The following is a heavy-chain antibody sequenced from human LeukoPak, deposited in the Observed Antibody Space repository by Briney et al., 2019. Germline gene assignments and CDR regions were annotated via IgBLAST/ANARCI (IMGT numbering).Heavy chain of an antibody. J-gene: IGHJ4*02. D-gene: IGHD3-22*01. CDR3: GREKALIDHYDFTGYDWEY. CDR1: GGSISSSSYY. V-gene: IGHV4-39*07. Sequence: SETLSLTCTVSGGSISSSSYYWGWIRQSPGKGLEWVASIYHGGSTYYNPSLRGRVTISMDTSKNQISLKLPSVTAADTAVYYCGREKALIDHYDFTGYDWEYWGQGSLVIVSS. CDR2: IYHGGST.